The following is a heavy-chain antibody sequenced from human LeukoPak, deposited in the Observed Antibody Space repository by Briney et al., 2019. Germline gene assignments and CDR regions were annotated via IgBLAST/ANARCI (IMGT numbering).Heavy chain of an antibody. Sequence: PGGSLRLSCAASGFSFSNYAMRWVRQAPGKGLEWVSAISGSGVSTTHADSVKGRFTISRDNSKNTLYLQMNSLRVEDTAVYYCAKDAGDYVPFIYYFDYWGQGTLVTVSS. CDR2: ISGSGVST. CDR3: AKDAGDYVPFIYYFDY. CDR1: GFSFSNYA. V-gene: IGHV3-23*01. D-gene: IGHD4-17*01. J-gene: IGHJ4*02.